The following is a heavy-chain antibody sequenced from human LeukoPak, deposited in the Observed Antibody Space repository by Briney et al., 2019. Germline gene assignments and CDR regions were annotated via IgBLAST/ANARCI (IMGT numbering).Heavy chain of an antibody. CDR1: GGSISSYY. D-gene: IGHD6-13*01. J-gene: IGHJ4*02. Sequence: SXTLSLTCTVSGGSISSYYWSWIRQPPGKGLEWIGYIYYSGSTNYNPSLKSRVTISVEKSKNQFSLKLSSVTAADTAVYYCARIRRVYSSNTPAYYFDYWGQGTLVTVSS. CDR3: ARIRRVYSSNTPAYYFDY. V-gene: IGHV4-59*01. CDR2: IYYSGST.